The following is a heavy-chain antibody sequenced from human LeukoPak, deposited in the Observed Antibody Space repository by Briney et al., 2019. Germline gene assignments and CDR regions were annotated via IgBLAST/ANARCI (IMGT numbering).Heavy chain of an antibody. CDR1: GFTISSYW. Sequence: GSLRLSCAASGFTISSYWMSWVRQAPGKGLEWVANINQDGSEEYYVDSVKGRFTISRDNAKNSLYLQMNSLRVEDTAVYYCTRDMPFGGYWGQGTLVTVSS. V-gene: IGHV3-7*03. CDR2: INQDGSEE. J-gene: IGHJ4*02. CDR3: TRDMPFGGY. D-gene: IGHD3-16*01.